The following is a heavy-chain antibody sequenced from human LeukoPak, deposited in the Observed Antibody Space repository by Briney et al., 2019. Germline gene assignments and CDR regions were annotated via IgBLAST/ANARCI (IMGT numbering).Heavy chain of an antibody. V-gene: IGHV4-61*08. J-gene: IGHJ4*02. CDR2: NYHSGNN. Sequence: PSETLSLTCTVSGDFVSSGGYYWSWLRQPPGKGLECIGYNYHSGNNNYNPSLESRVTISVDTSKNQFSLTLTSVPAADTAVYYCARDRGYYGSKSYSQGSSFDYWGRGSLVTVSS. D-gene: IGHD3-10*01. CDR3: ARDRGYYGSKSYSQGSSFDY. CDR1: GDFVSSGGYY.